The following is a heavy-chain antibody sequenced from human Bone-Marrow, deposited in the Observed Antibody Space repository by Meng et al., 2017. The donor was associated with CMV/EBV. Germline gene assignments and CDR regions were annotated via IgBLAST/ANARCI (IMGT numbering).Heavy chain of an antibody. V-gene: IGHV3-7*04. Sequence: GGSLRLSCAASGFTFSSYGMHWVRQAPGKGLEWVANIKQDGSEKYYVDSVKGRFTISRDNAKNSLYLQMNSLRAEDTAVYYCARGRTGTTHWGQGTLVTVSS. CDR3: ARGRTGTTH. CDR2: IKQDGSEK. D-gene: IGHD4-17*01. CDR1: GFTFSSYG. J-gene: IGHJ4*02.